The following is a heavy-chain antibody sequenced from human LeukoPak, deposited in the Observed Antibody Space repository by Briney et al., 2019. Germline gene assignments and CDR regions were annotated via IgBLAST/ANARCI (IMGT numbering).Heavy chain of an antibody. Sequence: ASVKVSCKASGYTFTGYYMHWVRQAPGQGLEWMGGIIPIFGTATYAQRFQGRVTITADESTSTAYMEVSSLRSEDTAVYYCAIPRDHYYDSRRLQKRGAFDVWGQGTMVTVSS. CDR3: AIPRDHYYDSRRLQKRGAFDV. J-gene: IGHJ3*01. CDR2: IIPIFGTA. CDR1: GYTFTGYY. V-gene: IGHV1-69*13. D-gene: IGHD3-22*01.